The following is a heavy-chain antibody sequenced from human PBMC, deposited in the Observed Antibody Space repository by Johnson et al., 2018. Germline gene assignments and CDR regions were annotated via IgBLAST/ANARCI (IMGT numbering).Heavy chain of an antibody. CDR2: ISCNSGSI. J-gene: IGHJ3*02. D-gene: IGHD6-13*01. CDR1: GFTFDDYA. Sequence: VQLVESGGGLVQPGRSLRLSCAASGFTFDDYAMHWVRQAPGKGLEWVSGISCNSGSIGYADSVKGRFTISRDNAKNSLYLQMNSLRAEETAVYYCARGSSSWEKDAFDIWGQGTMVTVSS. CDR3: ARGSSSWEKDAFDI. V-gene: IGHV3-9*01.